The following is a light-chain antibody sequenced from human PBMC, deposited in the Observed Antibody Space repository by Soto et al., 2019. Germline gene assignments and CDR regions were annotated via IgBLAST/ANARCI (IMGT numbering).Light chain of an antibody. Sequence: IGMTQSPATLSVSPGERATLSCRASQTIYSNVAWYQQRPGQPPRLLIYRSSSRATGIPARFSGSGSGTDFTLTITRLEPEDLAVYYCQQYGTSLWTFGQGTKV. CDR3: QQYGTSLWT. V-gene: IGKV3-20*01. CDR1: QTIYSN. J-gene: IGKJ1*01. CDR2: RSS.